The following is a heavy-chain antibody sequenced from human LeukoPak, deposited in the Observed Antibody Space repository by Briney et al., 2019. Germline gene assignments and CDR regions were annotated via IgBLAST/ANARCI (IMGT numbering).Heavy chain of an antibody. CDR1: GGSISSYY. Sequence: TSETLSLTCTVSGGSISSYYWSWVRQPPGEGLEWIGYIYYSGSTKYNPSLESRVTMSVDTSKTQLSLKLSSVTAADTAVYYCARTYGDDAFDIWGQGTMVTVSS. CDR2: IYYSGST. V-gene: IGHV4-59*01. D-gene: IGHD4-17*01. J-gene: IGHJ3*02. CDR3: ARTYGDDAFDI.